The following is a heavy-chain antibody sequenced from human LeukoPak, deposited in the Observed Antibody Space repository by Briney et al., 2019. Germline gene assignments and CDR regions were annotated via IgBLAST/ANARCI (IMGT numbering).Heavy chain of an antibody. CDR3: ARGGRAAGFDY. Sequence: GGSLRLSCAASGFTFSSYATHWVRQAPGKGLEYVSAISSNGGSTYYANSVKGRFTISRDNSKNTLYLQMGSLRAEDMAVYYCARGGRAAGFDYWGQGTLVTVSS. D-gene: IGHD6-13*01. CDR1: GFTFSSYA. J-gene: IGHJ4*02. V-gene: IGHV3-64*01. CDR2: ISSNGGST.